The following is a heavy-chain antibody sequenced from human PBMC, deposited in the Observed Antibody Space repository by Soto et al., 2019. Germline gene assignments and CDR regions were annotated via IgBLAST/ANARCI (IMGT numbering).Heavy chain of an antibody. CDR2: IYYSGST. Sequence: PSGTLALTWTVSGGSISSYYWSWIRQPPGKGLEWIGYIYYSGSTNYNPSLKSRVTISVDTSKNQFSLKLSSVTAADTAVYYCARDLDAFDNWGQGTMVTVSS. V-gene: IGHV4-59*01. J-gene: IGHJ3*02. CDR3: ARDLDAFDN. CDR1: GGSISSYY.